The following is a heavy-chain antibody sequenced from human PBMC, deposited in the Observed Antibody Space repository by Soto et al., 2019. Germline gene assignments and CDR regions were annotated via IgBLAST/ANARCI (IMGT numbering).Heavy chain of an antibody. J-gene: IGHJ5*02. D-gene: IGHD1-7*01. Sequence: PGGSLRLSCAASGFTFSTYALHWVRQAPGKGLEWVAVISYDGSNREYADSVKGRFTISRDNSKNTLSLQMNSLRAEDTAVYYCARASGRYITGTAWAWGQGTLVTVS. V-gene: IGHV3-30-3*01. CDR2: ISYDGSNR. CDR3: ARASGRYITGTAWA. CDR1: GFTFSTYA.